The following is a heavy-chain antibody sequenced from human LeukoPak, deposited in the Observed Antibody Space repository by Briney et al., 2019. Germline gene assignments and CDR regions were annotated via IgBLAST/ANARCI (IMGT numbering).Heavy chain of an antibody. V-gene: IGHV4-34*01. CDR3: ATRPTPPYYYYYMDV. CDR2: INHSGST. CDR1: GGSFSGYY. J-gene: IGHJ6*03. Sequence: SETLSLTCAVYGGSFSGYYWSWIRQPPGKGLEWIGEINHSGSTNYNPSLKSRVTISVDTSKNQFSLKLNSVTAADTAVYYCATRPTPPYYYYYMDVWGKGTTVTVSS. D-gene: IGHD4-23*01.